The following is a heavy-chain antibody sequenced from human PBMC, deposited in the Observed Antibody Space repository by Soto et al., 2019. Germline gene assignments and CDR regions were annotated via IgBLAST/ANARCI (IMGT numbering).Heavy chain of an antibody. CDR2: IKQDGSEK. D-gene: IGHD3-22*01. V-gene: IGHV3-7*03. CDR1: GFTFSSYW. Sequence: GGSLRLSCAASGFTFSSYWMSWVRQAPGKGLEWAANIKQDGSEKYDVDSVKGRFTIYRDNAKNSLYLQMNSLRAEDTAVYYCARDKPQPRYYYDSSGYYYPRTYYYYGMDVWGQGTTVTVSS. J-gene: IGHJ6*02. CDR3: ARDKPQPRYYYDSSGYYYPRTYYYYGMDV.